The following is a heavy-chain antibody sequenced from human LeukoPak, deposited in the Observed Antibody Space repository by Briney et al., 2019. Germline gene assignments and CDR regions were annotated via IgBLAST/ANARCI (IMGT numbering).Heavy chain of an antibody. CDR2: ISSRGGYI. CDR3: ARGGKWSPRDRFDP. D-gene: IGHD2-8*01. Sequence: PGVSLRLPRAACGFTFSSYSLNWVRQAPAKGLEWVSSISSRGGYIYNADSVKGRLTSSRRNAENSLYLQMISLRAEDTAVYYCARGGKWSPRDRFDPWGQGTLVTVSS. V-gene: IGHV3-21*01. CDR1: GFTFSSYS. J-gene: IGHJ5*02.